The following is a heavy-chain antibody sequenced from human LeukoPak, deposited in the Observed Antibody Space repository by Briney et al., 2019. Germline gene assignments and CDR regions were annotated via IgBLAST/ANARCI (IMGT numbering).Heavy chain of an antibody. V-gene: IGHV1-2*02. CDR3: AGGLLATTKSGH. D-gene: IGHD5-24*01. J-gene: IGHJ4*02. CDR1: GYTFTGSY. CDR2: INPNSGVT. Sequence: ASVKVSCKASGYTFTGSYIHWVRQAPGQGLEWMGWINPNSGVTNYGQKFQGRVAMTRDTSISTAYMELSRLRSDDTAVYFCAGGLLATTKSGHWGQGTLVTVSS.